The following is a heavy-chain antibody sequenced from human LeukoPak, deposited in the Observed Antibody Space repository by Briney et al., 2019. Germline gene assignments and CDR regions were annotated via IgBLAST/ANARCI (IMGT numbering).Heavy chain of an antibody. V-gene: IGHV1-18*01. J-gene: IGHJ6*02. D-gene: IGHD3-3*01. CDR2: ISAYNGNT. CDR1: GYTFTSYG. Sequence: ASVKVSCKASGYTFTSYGISWVRQAPGQGLEWMGWISAYNGNTNYAQKLQGRVTMTTDTSTGTAYMELRSLRSDDTAVYYCARAGYDFWSGQTVYYYYYGMDVWGQGTTVTVSS. CDR3: ARAGYDFWSGQTVYYYYYGMDV.